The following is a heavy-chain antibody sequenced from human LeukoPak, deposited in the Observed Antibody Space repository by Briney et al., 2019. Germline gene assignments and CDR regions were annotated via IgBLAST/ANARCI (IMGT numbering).Heavy chain of an antibody. Sequence: TGGSLRLSCAASGFTFSSYAMSWVRQAPGKGLEWVSTISGSGTSTYYADSVKGRCTISRDNSKNTLYLQMNSLRAEDTAVYYCTKRPVVVITTPYFDYWGQGTLVTVSS. V-gene: IGHV3-23*01. CDR3: TKRPVVVITTPYFDY. J-gene: IGHJ4*02. CDR2: ISGSGTST. CDR1: GFTFSSYA. D-gene: IGHD3-22*01.